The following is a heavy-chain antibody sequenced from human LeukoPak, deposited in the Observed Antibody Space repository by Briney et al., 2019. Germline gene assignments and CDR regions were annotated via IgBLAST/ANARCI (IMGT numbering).Heavy chain of an antibody. CDR2: IYHSGTT. CDR1: GGSISSYY. D-gene: IGHD6-13*01. J-gene: IGHJ4*02. Sequence: PSETLSLTCTVSGGSISSYYWGWIRQPPGRGLEWIGNIYHSGTTYYNPSLKSRVTMSVDTSKNQFSLKLSSVTAADTAVYYCARDRTIAAAGTMDYWGQGTLVTVSS. CDR3: ARDRTIAAAGTMDY. V-gene: IGHV4-59*04.